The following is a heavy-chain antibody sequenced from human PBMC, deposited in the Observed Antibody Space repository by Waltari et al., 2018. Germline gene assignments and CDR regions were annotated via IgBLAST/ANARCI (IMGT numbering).Heavy chain of an antibody. J-gene: IGHJ3*02. CDR2: ISAYNGNT. Sequence: QVQLVQSGAEVKKPGSSVKVSCKASGGTFSSYAISWVRQAPGQGLEWMGWISAYNGNTNYAQKLQGRVTMTTDTSTSTAYMELRSLRSDDTAVYYCATGQWDYGDYWGAFDIWGQGTMVTVSS. V-gene: IGHV1-18*01. CDR1: GGTFSSYA. CDR3: ATGQWDYGDYWGAFDI. D-gene: IGHD4-17*01.